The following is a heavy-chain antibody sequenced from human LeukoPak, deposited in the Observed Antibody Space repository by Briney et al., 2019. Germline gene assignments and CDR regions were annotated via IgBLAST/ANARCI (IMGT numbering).Heavy chain of an antibody. Sequence: GGSLRLSCAASGFTFSSYSMNWVRQAPGKGLEWVSSISSSSSYIYYADSVKGRFPISRDNSKNTLYLQMNSLRAEDTAVYYCARDPGGSYDYWGQGTLVTVSS. CDR2: ISSSSSYI. CDR3: ARDPGGSYDY. CDR1: GFTFSSYS. D-gene: IGHD1-26*01. V-gene: IGHV3-21*01. J-gene: IGHJ4*02.